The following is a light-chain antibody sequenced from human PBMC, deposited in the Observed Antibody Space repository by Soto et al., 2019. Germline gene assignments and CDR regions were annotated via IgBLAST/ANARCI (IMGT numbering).Light chain of an antibody. V-gene: IGLV2-14*01. Sequence: QSVLTQPASVSGSPGQSITISCTGTSSDVGGYNYVSWYQQHPGKAPKLVIYEVTKRPSGVSNRFSGSKSGNTASLTISGLQPEDEADYYCSSFTSNRIYVFGPGTKVTVL. CDR3: SSFTSNRIYV. J-gene: IGLJ1*01. CDR1: SSDVGGYNY. CDR2: EVT.